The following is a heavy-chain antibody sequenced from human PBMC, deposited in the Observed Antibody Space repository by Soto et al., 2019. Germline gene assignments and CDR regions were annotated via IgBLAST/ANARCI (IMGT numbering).Heavy chain of an antibody. Sequence: GESLKISCKGSGYSFTSYWIGWVRQMPGKGLEWMGIIYPGDSDTRYSPSFQGQVTISADKSISTAYLQWSSLKASDTAMYYCARLPLSIVAALSYYFDYWGQGTLVTVSS. CDR3: ARLPLSIVAALSYYFDY. V-gene: IGHV5-51*01. J-gene: IGHJ4*02. D-gene: IGHD6-13*01. CDR1: GYSFTSYW. CDR2: IYPGDSDT.